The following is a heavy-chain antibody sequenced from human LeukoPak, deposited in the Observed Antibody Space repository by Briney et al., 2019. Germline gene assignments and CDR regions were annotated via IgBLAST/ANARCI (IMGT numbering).Heavy chain of an antibody. CDR1: GFRFSNCW. D-gene: IGHD3-22*01. Sequence: PGGSLRLSCAASGFRFSNCWMSWVRQAPGKGLEWVANIKEDGSEKYYVDSVKGRFNISRDNAKNSLYLQMNSLRAEDTAVYYCAKIWYYDSSGYRHFDYWGQGTLVTVSS. CDR3: AKIWYYDSSGYRHFDY. J-gene: IGHJ4*02. V-gene: IGHV3-7*01. CDR2: IKEDGSEK.